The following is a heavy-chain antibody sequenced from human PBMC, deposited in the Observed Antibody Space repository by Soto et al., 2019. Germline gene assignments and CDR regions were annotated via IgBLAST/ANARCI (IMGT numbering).Heavy chain of an antibody. Sequence: EVQLVESGGGLEQPGRSLRLSCAASGFTFDDYAMHWVRQAPGKGLEWVSGISWNSGSIGYADSVKGRFTISRDNAKNSLYLQMNSLRAEDTALYYCAKGLEPTVTGYFDYWGQGTLVTVSS. CDR1: GFTFDDYA. J-gene: IGHJ4*02. CDR2: ISWNSGSI. CDR3: AKGLEPTVTGYFDY. D-gene: IGHD4-17*01. V-gene: IGHV3-9*01.